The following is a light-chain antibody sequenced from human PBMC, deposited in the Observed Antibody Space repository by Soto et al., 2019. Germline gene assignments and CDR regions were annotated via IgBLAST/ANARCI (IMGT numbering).Light chain of an antibody. CDR1: TSNIGTNT. Sequence: QAVVTQPPSASGTPGQRVTISCSGSTSNIGTNTVNWFQHLPGSAPKLLIYTNDQRPSGVPDRFSGSRSGTSASLAISGLQSEDEADYYCATWDDSVYVFGTGTKVTVL. J-gene: IGLJ1*01. V-gene: IGLV1-44*01. CDR3: ATWDDSVYV. CDR2: TND.